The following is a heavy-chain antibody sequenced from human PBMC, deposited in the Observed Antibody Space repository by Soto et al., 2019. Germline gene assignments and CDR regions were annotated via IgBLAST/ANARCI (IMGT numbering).Heavy chain of an antibody. J-gene: IGHJ4*02. CDR2: ISYDGSNK. CDR3: AKDLADYDFWSGYYY. Sequence: GGSLRLSCAASGFTFSSYGMHWVRQAPGKGLEWVAVISYDGSNKYYADSVKGRFTISRDNSKNTLYLQMNSLRAEDTAVYYCAKDLADYDFWSGYYYWGQGXLVTVSS. CDR1: GFTFSSYG. D-gene: IGHD3-3*01. V-gene: IGHV3-30*18.